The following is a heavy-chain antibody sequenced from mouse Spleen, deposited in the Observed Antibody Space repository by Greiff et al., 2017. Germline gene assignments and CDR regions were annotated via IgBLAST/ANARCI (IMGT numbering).Heavy chain of an antibody. CDR2: ISSGGSYT. CDR1: GFTFSSYA. J-gene: IGHJ3*01. D-gene: IGHD2-4*01. Sequence: EVMLVESGGGLVKPGGSLKLSCAASGFTFSSYAMSWVRQTPEKRLEWVATISSGGSYTYYPDSVKGRFTISRDNAKNTLYLQMSSLRSEDTAMYYCARQTMITFAYWGQGTLVTVSA. CDR3: ARQTMITFAY. V-gene: IGHV5-9-1*01.